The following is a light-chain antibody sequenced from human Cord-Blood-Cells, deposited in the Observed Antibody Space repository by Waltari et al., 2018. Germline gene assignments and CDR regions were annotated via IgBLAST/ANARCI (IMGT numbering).Light chain of an antibody. CDR3: QKYNSAPWT. J-gene: IGKJ1*01. Sequence: DIQITQSPSSLPASVGDRVTITCRESQGISNYLAWYQQKPGKVPKLLIYAASTLQSGVPSRFSGSGSGTDFTLTISSLQPEDVATYYCQKYNSAPWTFGQGTKVEIK. CDR2: AAS. CDR1: QGISNY. V-gene: IGKV1-27*01.